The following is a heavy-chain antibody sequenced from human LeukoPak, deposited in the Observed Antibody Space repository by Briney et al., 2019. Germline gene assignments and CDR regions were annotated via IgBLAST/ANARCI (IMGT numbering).Heavy chain of an antibody. V-gene: IGHV1-2*02. CDR1: GYAFTGYY. CDR3: ARDATGYSSYWAH. Sequence: ASVKVSCKASGYAFTGYYMHWVRQAPGQGLEWMGWINPNSGGTNYAQKFQGRVTMTRDTSISTAYMELSRLRSDDTAVYYCARDATGYSSYWAHWGQGILVTVSS. J-gene: IGHJ4*02. CDR2: INPNSGGT. D-gene: IGHD6-13*01.